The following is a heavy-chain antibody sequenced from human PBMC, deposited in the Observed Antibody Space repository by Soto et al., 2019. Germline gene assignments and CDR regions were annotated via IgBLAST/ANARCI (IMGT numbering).Heavy chain of an antibody. D-gene: IGHD3-16*01. CDR3: ATSPLGYDYLRHTWREFGDSFDI. CDR1: GGSVSNSY. CDR2: VYYSGST. J-gene: IGHJ3*02. V-gene: IGHV4-59*02. Sequence: SETLSLTFTVSGGSVSNSYWGWIRQPPGKGVQWVAYVYYSGSTNYNPSLGSRVTISVDKSKNQFSLKMTSVTGADTAVYYCATSPLGYDYLRHTWREFGDSFDIWGRRTLVTV.